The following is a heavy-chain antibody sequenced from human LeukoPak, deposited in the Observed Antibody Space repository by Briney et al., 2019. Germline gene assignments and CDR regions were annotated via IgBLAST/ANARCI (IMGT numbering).Heavy chain of an antibody. CDR3: AKRIALYGANFDY. J-gene: IGHJ4*02. CDR1: GGSISSYY. Sequence: SETLSLTCTVSGGSISSYYWSWIRQPPGKGLEWIGYIYYSGSTNYNPSLKSRVTISVDTSKNQFSLKLSSVTAADTAVYYCAKRIALYGANFDYWGQGILVSVSS. D-gene: IGHD4/OR15-4a*01. CDR2: IYYSGST. V-gene: IGHV4-59*08.